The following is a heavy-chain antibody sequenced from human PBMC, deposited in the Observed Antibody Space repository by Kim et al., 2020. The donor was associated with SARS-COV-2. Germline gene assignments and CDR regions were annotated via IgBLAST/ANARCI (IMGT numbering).Heavy chain of an antibody. CDR1: GGSFSGYY. CDR3: ARSGSLEPPTRAGSITGTTALLG. D-gene: IGHD1-7*01. CDR2: INHSGST. Sequence: SETLSLTCAVYGGSFSGYYWSWIRQPPGKGLEWIGEINHSGSTNYNPSLKSRVTISVDTSKNQFSLKLSSVTAADTAVYYCARSGSLEPPTRAGSITGTTALLGWGQGTLVTVSS. J-gene: IGHJ4*02. V-gene: IGHV4-34*01.